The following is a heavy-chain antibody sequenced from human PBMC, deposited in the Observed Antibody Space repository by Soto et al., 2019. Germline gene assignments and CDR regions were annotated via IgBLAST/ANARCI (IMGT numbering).Heavy chain of an antibody. V-gene: IGHV1-18*01. CDR1: GYTFASYA. Sequence: QVQLVPSGAEVKKPGASVKVSCKASGYTFASYAISWMRQAPVQGLEWMGWISAYNGNTNYAQKLQGRVTMTTDTSTSTADMELRSLRSDDTAVYSCARDPPPPDYWGQGTLVTFSS. J-gene: IGHJ4*02. CDR3: ARDPPPPDY. CDR2: ISAYNGNT.